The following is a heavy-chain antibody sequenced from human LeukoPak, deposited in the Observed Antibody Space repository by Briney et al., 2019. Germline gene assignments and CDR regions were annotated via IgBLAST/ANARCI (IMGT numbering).Heavy chain of an antibody. CDR3: EYYYYDEGLYFDY. Sequence: SVKVSCTASGGTFSSYAISWVRQAPGQGLEWMGGIIPIFGTANYAQKFQGRVTITADESTSTAYMELSSLRSEDTAVYYCEYYYYDEGLYFDYWGQGTLVTVSS. D-gene: IGHD3-22*01. CDR1: GGTFSSYA. CDR2: IIPIFGTA. J-gene: IGHJ4*02. V-gene: IGHV1-69*13.